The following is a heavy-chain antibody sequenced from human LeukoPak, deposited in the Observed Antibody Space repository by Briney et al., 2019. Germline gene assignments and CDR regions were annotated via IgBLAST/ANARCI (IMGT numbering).Heavy chain of an antibody. CDR2: IYPGDSDT. D-gene: IGHD6-19*01. J-gene: IGHJ6*02. CDR3: ARSFVAGAGYYYGMDV. CDR1: GYSFTSYW. Sequence: PGESLKISCKGSGYSFTSYWIGWVRQMPGKGLEWMGIIYPGDSDTRYSPSFQGQVTISADKSISTAYLQWSGLRASDTAMYYCARSFVAGAGYYYGMDVWGQGTTVTVSS. V-gene: IGHV5-51*01.